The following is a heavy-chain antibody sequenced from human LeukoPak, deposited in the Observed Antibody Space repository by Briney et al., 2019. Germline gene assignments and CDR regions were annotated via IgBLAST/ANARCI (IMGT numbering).Heavy chain of an antibody. V-gene: IGHV4-59*01. D-gene: IGHD6-13*01. CDR3: ARSYGWEQQLVKEIWFDP. CDR1: GGSISSYY. J-gene: IGHJ5*02. Sequence: SETLSLTRTVSGGSISSYYWSWIRQPPGKGLEWIGYIYSSGSTKYNPSLKSRVTISVDTSKNQFSLKLSSVTAADTAVYYCARSYGWEQQLVKEIWFDPWGQGTLVTVSS. CDR2: IYSSGST.